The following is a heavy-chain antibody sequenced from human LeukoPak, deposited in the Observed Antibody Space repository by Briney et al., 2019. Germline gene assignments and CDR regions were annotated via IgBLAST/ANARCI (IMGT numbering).Heavy chain of an antibody. CDR3: ATHDEGSYFET. CDR1: GCSVRSSRPY. D-gene: IGHD3-10*01. V-gene: IGHV4-39*02. J-gene: IGHJ5*02. CDR2: VYYVGNA. Sequence: SETLSLTCTVSGCSVRSSRPYWVWIRQSPGKDLEWIGSVYYVGNAYYRPSLLSRATISIDTSKTHISLRLTSVTAADTGIYYCATHDEGSYFETWGQGALVTVSS.